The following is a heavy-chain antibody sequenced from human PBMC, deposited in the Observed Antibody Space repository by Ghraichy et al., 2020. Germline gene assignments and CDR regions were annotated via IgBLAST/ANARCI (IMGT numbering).Heavy chain of an antibody. Sequence: ETPSLTCAVYGGSFSGYYWSWIRQPPGKGLEWIGEINHSGSTNYNPSLKSRVTISVDTSKNQFSLKLSSVTAADTAVYYCARGGVARYAFDIWGQGTMVTVSS. J-gene: IGHJ3*02. D-gene: IGHD2-15*01. CDR3: ARGGVARYAFDI. V-gene: IGHV4-34*01. CDR1: GGSFSGYY. CDR2: INHSGST.